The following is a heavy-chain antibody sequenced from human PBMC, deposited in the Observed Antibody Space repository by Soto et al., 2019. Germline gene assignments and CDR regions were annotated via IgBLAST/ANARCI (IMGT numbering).Heavy chain of an antibody. J-gene: IGHJ6*02. V-gene: IGHV3-15*07. CDR2: IKSKTDGGTT. D-gene: IGHD4-17*01. Sequence: GGSLRLSCAASGFTFSNAWMNWVRQAPGKGLEWVGRIKSKTDGGTTDCAAPVKGRFTISRDDSKNTLYLQMNSLKTEDTAVYYCTTEDGDPQYYYYGMDVWGQGTTVTVSS. CDR1: GFTFSNAW. CDR3: TTEDGDPQYYYYGMDV.